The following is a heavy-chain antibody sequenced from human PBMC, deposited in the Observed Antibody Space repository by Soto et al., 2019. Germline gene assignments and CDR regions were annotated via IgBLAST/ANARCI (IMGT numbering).Heavy chain of an antibody. CDR3: ARKRCGYSYGNWFDP. D-gene: IGHD5-18*01. J-gene: IGHJ5*02. V-gene: IGHV1-69*12. CDR2: IIPIFGTA. CDR1: VGTFSSYA. Sequence: QVQLVQSGAEVKKPGSSVKVSCKASVGTFSSYAISWVRQAPGQGLEWMGGIIPIFGTANYAQKFQGRVTITADESTSPAYMELSSLRSEDTAVYYCARKRCGYSYGNWFDPWGKGPLVTLSS.